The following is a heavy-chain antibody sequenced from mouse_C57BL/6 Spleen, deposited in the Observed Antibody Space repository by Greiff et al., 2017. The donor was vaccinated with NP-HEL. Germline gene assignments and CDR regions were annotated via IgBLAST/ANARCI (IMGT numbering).Heavy chain of an antibody. CDR1: GYTFTDYY. CDR3: AREDGSWFAY. D-gene: IGHD2-3*01. V-gene: IGHV1-26*01. J-gene: IGHJ3*01. Sequence: VQLQQSGPELVKPGASVKISCKASGYTFTDYYMNWVKQSHGKSLEWIGDINPNNGGTSYNQKFKGKATLTVDKSSSTAYMELRSLTSEDSAVYYCAREDGSWFAYWGQGTLVTVSA. CDR2: INPNNGGT.